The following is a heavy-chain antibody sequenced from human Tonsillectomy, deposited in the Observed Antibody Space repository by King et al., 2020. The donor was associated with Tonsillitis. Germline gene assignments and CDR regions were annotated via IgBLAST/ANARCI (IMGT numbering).Heavy chain of an antibody. V-gene: IGHV1-18*01. CDR1: GYTFTSYG. D-gene: IGHD1-14*01. CDR3: ARDGPNNHLRNEAGLDV. J-gene: IGHJ6*02. Sequence: QLVQSGAEVKKPGASVKVSCKASGYTFTSYGISWVRKAPGQGLEWMGWISAYNGNINYAQKLQGRVTMTTDTSTSTAYMELRSLRSDDTAVYYCARDGPNNHLRNEAGLDVWGQGTTVTVSS. CDR2: ISAYNGNI.